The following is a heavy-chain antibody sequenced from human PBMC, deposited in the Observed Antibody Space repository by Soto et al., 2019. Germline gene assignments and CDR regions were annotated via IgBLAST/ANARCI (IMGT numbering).Heavy chain of an antibody. J-gene: IGHJ5*02. CDR3: AGILRRYCSSTSCQRSNWFDP. D-gene: IGHD2-2*01. V-gene: IGHV1-46*03. CDR1: GYTFASYY. CDR2: INPSGGST. Sequence: ASVKVCCKASGYTFASYYRQWVRQAPGQGLEWMGIINPSGGSTSYAQKFQGRVTMTRDTSTSTVYMELSSLRSEDTAVYYCAGILRRYCSSTSCQRSNWFDPWGQGTLVTVSS.